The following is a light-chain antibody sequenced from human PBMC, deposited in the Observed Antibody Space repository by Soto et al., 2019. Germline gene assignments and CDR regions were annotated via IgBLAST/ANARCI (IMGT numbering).Light chain of an antibody. CDR3: QQSFSPLLT. CDR1: QTLNNY. V-gene: IGKV1-39*01. J-gene: IGKJ4*01. Sequence: EIRMKQSPSTLSASIGDRVTITCRASQTLNNYLTWFQQKPGKAPKVLIYAASTLQSGVPSRFSGSGSGAEYTLTISSLQPEDFATYYCQQSFSPLLTFGGGSNVDIK. CDR2: AAS.